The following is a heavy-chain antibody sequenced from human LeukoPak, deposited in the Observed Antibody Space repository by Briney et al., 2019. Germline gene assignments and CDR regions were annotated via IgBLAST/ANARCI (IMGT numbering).Heavy chain of an antibody. V-gene: IGHV3-48*04. CDR3: ARVATGRYYYYYMDV. D-gene: IGHD5-12*01. J-gene: IGHJ6*03. CDR2: IGTSSTTI. CDR1: GFAFSSYT. Sequence: GGSLRLSCAASGFAFSSYTMNWVRQPPGKGLEWVSNIGTSSTTIYYADSVKGRFTISRDNAKNSLYLQMNSLRAEDTALYHCARVATGRYYYYYMDVWGKGTTVTVSS.